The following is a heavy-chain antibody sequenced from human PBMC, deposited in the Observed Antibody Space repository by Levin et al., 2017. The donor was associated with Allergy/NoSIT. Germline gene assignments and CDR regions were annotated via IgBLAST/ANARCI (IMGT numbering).Heavy chain of an antibody. V-gene: IGHV4-59*08. CDR1: GDSISSYY. Sequence: SQTLSLTCTVSGDSISSYYWSWIRQAPGKGLEWIGYIHYTGSTRYNPSLKSRVTISVDTSKNEFSLRLRSATAADTAIYYCARHVDAAAPPRADYYYGLDVWGRGATVTVSS. J-gene: IGHJ6*02. D-gene: IGHD6-6*01. CDR2: IHYTGST. CDR3: ARHVDAAAPPRADYYYGLDV.